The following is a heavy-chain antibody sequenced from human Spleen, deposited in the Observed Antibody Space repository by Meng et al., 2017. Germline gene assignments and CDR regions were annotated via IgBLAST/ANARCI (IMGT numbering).Heavy chain of an antibody. CDR2: IFHGGST. Sequence: QVRESGPGLVKSSETLSLPCTFSGGSISSNNYYWGWIRQPPGKGLEWIGEIFHGGSTNYNPSLKSRVTISVDKSKNQFSLKLSSVTAADTAVYYCSNYIWGSEPTGVLSWGQGTLLTVSS. CDR1: GGSISSNNYY. J-gene: IGHJ5*02. V-gene: IGHV4-39*07. D-gene: IGHD3-16*01. CDR3: SNYIWGSEPTGVLS.